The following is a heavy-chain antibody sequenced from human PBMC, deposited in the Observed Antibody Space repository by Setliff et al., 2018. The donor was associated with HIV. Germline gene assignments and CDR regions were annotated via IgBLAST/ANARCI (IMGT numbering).Heavy chain of an antibody. J-gene: IGHJ4*02. Sequence: LSLTCTVSGGSINSHYWSWIRQSPGEGLEWVALIWYDGSNEYYADSVKGRFTISRDNSKNILYLQMNSLRAEDTAVYYCAKGFRGMYNSWGQGTLVTVS. CDR3: AKGFRGMYNS. CDR1: GGSINSHY. D-gene: IGHD3-16*01. CDR2: IWYDGSNE. V-gene: IGHV3-33*06.